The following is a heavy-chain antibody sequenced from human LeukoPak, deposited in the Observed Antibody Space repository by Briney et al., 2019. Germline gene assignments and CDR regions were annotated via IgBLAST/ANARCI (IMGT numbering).Heavy chain of an antibody. J-gene: IGHJ5*02. CDR1: GFPFSSYG. Sequence: GGSLRLSFAASGFPFSSYGMHWVRPAPGKGLEWMAVISYDGSNKYYSDSVKGRFTISRDNSKNTLYLQMNSLRAEDTAVYYCAKDPGYYYGSGSSMNWFDPWGQGTLVTVSS. D-gene: IGHD3-10*01. CDR3: AKDPGYYYGSGSSMNWFDP. V-gene: IGHV3-30*18. CDR2: ISYDGSNK.